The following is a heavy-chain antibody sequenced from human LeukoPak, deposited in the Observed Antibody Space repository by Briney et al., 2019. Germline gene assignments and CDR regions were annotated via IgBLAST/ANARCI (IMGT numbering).Heavy chain of an antibody. D-gene: IGHD3-10*01. CDR2: INHSGST. Sequence: SETLSLTCAVHGGSFSGYYWSWIRQPPGKGLEWIGEINHSGSTNYNPSLKSRVTISVDTSKNQFSLKLSSVTAADTAVYYCARGRYYYGSGSGTAFDYWGQGTLVTVSS. V-gene: IGHV4-34*01. CDR1: GGSFSGYY. J-gene: IGHJ4*02. CDR3: ARGRYYYGSGSGTAFDY.